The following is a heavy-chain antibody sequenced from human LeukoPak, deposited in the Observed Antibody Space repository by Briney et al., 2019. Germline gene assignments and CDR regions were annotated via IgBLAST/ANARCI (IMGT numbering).Heavy chain of an antibody. CDR1: GVTFSSYG. D-gene: IGHD6-19*01. CDR2: ISYDGSNK. V-gene: IGHV3-30*18. Sequence: GRSLRLSCAASGVTFSSYGMHWVRQAPGKGLEWVAVISYDGSNKYYADSVKGRFTISRDNSKNTLYLQMNSLRAEDTAVYYCAKEFLGIAVAGDFDYWGQGTLVTVSS. CDR3: AKEFLGIAVAGDFDY. J-gene: IGHJ4*02.